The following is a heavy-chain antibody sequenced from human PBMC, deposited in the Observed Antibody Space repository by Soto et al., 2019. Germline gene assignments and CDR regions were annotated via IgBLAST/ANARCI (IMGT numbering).Heavy chain of an antibody. V-gene: IGHV3-23*01. J-gene: IGHJ4*02. CDR2: IGGSGGST. CDR3: AKGMGATFDC. D-gene: IGHD1-26*01. Sequence: DVSLRRSCAASRCTFSSYAMIWPRQAPGKGREWVSSIGGSGGSTYYADSGKGRFAISRDNSKNTLYLQMNSLRAEETAVYYGAKGMGATFDCWGQGTLVTVSS. CDR1: RCTFSSYA.